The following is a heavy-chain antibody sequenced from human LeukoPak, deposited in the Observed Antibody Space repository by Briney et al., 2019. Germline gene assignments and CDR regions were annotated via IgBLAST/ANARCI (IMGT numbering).Heavy chain of an antibody. CDR1: GFTFSDYY. Sequence: GGSLRLSCAASGFTFSDYYMSWIRQAPGKGLEWVSYISSSGSTIYYADSVKGRFTISRDNAKNSLYLQMNSLRAEDTAVYYCGRTIAQYSNSWLYYFYGLDVWGQGTTVTVSS. D-gene: IGHD6-13*01. J-gene: IGHJ6*02. CDR2: ISSSGSTI. V-gene: IGHV3-11*01. CDR3: GRTIAQYSNSWLYYFYGLDV.